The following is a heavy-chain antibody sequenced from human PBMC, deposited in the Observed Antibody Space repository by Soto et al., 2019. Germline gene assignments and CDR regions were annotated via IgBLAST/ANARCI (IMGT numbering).Heavy chain of an antibody. V-gene: IGHV4-34*01. J-gene: IGHJ6*02. Sequence: QVQLQQWGAGLLKPSETLSLTCAVYGGSFSGYYWSWIRQPPGKGLEWIGEINHSGSTNYNPSLXXRXXISVGTSTTLISLRLSSVPAADTAVHYCPRLTGRYYYGMDVWGQGTTVTVSS. CDR1: GGSFSGYY. CDR2: INHSGST. CDR3: PRLTGRYYYGMDV.